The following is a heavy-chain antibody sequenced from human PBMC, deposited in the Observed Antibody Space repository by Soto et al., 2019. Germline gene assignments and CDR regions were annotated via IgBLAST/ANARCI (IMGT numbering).Heavy chain of an antibody. V-gene: IGHV3-33*01. Sequence: QVQLVESGGGVVHPGRSLRLSCAASGFTFSSYGMHWVRQAPGKGLEWVAVIWYDGSNKYYADSVKGRFTISRDNSKNTLYLQMNSRRAEDTAVYYCARGESLWCGETHLLSAEYFQHWGQGTLVTVSS. J-gene: IGHJ1*01. CDR3: ARGESLWCGETHLLSAEYFQH. CDR2: IWYDGSNK. CDR1: GFTFSSYG. D-gene: IGHD3-10*01.